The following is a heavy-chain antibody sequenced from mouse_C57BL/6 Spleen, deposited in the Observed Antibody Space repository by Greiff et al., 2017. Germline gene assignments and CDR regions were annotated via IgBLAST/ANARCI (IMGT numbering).Heavy chain of an antibody. J-gene: IGHJ4*01. D-gene: IGHD2-3*01. CDR1: GYTFTSYW. CDR3: ARSDGYYRGDY. CDR2: IDPSDSYT. V-gene: IGHV1-69*01. Sequence: VKLQQPGAELVMPGASVKLSCKASGYTFTSYWMHWVKQRPGQGLEWIGEIDPSDSYTNYNQKFKGKSTLTVDKSSSTAYMQLSSLTSEDSAVYYCARSDGYYRGDYWGQGTSVTVSS.